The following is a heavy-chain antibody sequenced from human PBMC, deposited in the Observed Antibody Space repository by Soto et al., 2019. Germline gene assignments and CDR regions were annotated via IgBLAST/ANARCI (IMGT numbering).Heavy chain of an antibody. V-gene: IGHV3-11*01. D-gene: IGHD2-15*01. Sequence: QVQLVESGGGLVKPGGSLRLSCAASGFTVSGYYMSWIRQAPGKGLDWVSSISSSGSTTYYADSVKGRFTISRDTAKNSLFLQMNSLRAEDTAVYYCARDRRDCRGGSCYHKSFDIWGQGTVVTVSS. J-gene: IGHJ3*02. CDR3: ARDRRDCRGGSCYHKSFDI. CDR2: ISSSGSTT. CDR1: GFTVSGYY.